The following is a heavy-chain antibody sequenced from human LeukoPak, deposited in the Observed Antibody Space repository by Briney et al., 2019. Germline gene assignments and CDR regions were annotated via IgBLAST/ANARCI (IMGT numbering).Heavy chain of an antibody. CDR1: GFRFSDYW. CDR3: ARPAAGTPGTAY. CDR2: IKPDGSVQ. Sequence: GGSLRLSCAGSGFRFSDYWMDWVRQAPGKGLEWLANIKPDGSVQNYVDSVKGRFTIPRDNSKTSVFLQMNSLRAEDTAVYYCARPAAGTPGTAYWGRGTLVTVSS. V-gene: IGHV3-7*01. D-gene: IGHD6-13*01. J-gene: IGHJ4*02.